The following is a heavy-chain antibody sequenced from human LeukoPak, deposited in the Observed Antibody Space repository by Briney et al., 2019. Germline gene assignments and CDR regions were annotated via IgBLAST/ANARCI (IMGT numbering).Heavy chain of an antibody. D-gene: IGHD1-26*01. V-gene: IGHV3-9*01. J-gene: IGHJ6*02. CDR3: AKDRRELHTGYGMDV. CDR1: GFTFDDYA. CDR2: ISWNSGSI. Sequence: GGSLRLSCAASGFTFDDYAMHWVRQAPGKGLEWVSGISWNSGSIGYADSVKGRFTISRDNAKNSLYLQMNSLRAEDTALYYCAKDRRELHTGYGMDVWGQGTTVTVSS.